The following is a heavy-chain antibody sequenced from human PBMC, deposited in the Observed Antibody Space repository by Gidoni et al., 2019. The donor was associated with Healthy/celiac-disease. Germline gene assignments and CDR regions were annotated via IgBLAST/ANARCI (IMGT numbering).Heavy chain of an antibody. CDR1: GGSISSSSYY. Sequence: QLQLQESGPGLVKPSETLSLTCTVPGGSISSSSYYWGWIRQPPGKGLEWIGSIYYSGSTYYNPSLKSRVTISVDTSKNQFSLKLSSVTAADTAVYYCARHRAEWCMLPWGQGTLVTVSS. D-gene: IGHD2-8*02. V-gene: IGHV4-39*01. CDR2: IYYSGST. CDR3: ARHRAEWCMLP. J-gene: IGHJ5*02.